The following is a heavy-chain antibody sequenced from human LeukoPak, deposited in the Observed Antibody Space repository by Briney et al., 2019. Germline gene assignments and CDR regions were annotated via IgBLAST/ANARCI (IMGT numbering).Heavy chain of an antibody. CDR1: GFTFNNYA. J-gene: IGHJ3*02. CDR3: AKPARTDAFDI. V-gene: IGHV3-23*01. Sequence: PGGSLRLSCAASGFTFNNYAMNWVRQAPGKGLEWVSSISGSGGNTYYADSVKGRFTISRDNSKNTLYLQMNSLRAEATAVYYCAKPARTDAFDIWGQGTMITVSS. D-gene: IGHD1-14*01. CDR2: ISGSGGNT.